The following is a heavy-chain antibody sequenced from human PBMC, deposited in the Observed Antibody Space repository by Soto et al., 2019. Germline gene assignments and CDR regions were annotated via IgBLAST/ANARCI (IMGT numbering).Heavy chain of an antibody. V-gene: IGHV3-21*01. CDR3: TRDENFDASGRGFDH. CDR2: ITSSDYI. D-gene: IGHD3-10*01. J-gene: IGHJ5*02. CDR1: GFTFSTYS. Sequence: EVQVVESGGGLVKPGGSLRLSCIGSGFTFSTYSMNWVRQAPGRGLEWVSSITSSDYIHYADSVKGRFTISRDNAKRSLYLRMDSLRAEDTAIYYCTRDENFDASGRGFDHWGQGTLVTVSS.